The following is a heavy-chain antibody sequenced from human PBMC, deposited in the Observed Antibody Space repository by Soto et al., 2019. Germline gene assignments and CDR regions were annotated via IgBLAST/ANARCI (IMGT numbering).Heavy chain of an antibody. V-gene: IGHV5-10-1*01. CDR3: ARQIYDSDTGPNFQYYFDS. CDR2: IDPSGSQT. J-gene: IGHJ4*02. D-gene: IGHD3-22*01. CDR1: GYSFAGYW. Sequence: GESLKISCKGSGYSFAGYWITWVRQKPGKGLEWMGRIDPSGSQTYYSPSFRGHVTISATKSITTVFLQWSSLRASDTAMYYCARQIYDSDTGPNFQYYFDSWGQGTPVTVSS.